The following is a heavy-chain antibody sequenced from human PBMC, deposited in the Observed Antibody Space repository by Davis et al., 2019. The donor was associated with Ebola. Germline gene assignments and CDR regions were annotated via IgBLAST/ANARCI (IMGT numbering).Heavy chain of an antibody. CDR3: ARDREAAAAGYYGMDV. J-gene: IGHJ6*04. Sequence: ASVKVSCKASGYTFTNYYMHWVRQAPGQGLEWMGMINPNDGRTIYAQKFQGRVTMTRDTSITTAYMDLTRLISDDTAVYYCARDREAAAAGYYGMDVWGKGTAVTVSS. CDR1: GYTFTNYY. D-gene: IGHD6-13*01. CDR2: INPNDGRT. V-gene: IGHV1-2*02.